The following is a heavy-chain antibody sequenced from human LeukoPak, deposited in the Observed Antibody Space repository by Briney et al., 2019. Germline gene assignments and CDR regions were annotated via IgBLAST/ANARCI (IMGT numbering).Heavy chain of an antibody. CDR3: ARDRGHYYGMDV. CDR1: GGSISSYY. V-gene: IGHV4-59*01. D-gene: IGHD5-12*01. Sequence: PSETLSFTCTVSGGSISSYYWSWIRQPPGKGLEWIGYIYYSGSTEYNPSLKSRVTMSVDTSKNQFSLKLSSVTAADTAVYYCARDRGHYYGMDVWGQGTTVTVSS. CDR2: IYYSGST. J-gene: IGHJ6*02.